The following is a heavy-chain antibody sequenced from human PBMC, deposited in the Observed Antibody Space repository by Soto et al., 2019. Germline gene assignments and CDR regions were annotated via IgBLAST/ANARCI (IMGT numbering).Heavy chain of an antibody. D-gene: IGHD1-26*01. J-gene: IGHJ4*02. V-gene: IGHV3-23*01. CDR1: GFRFDYYA. CDR3: AKGLVGATRALDY. CDR2: ISGSGNNI. Sequence: PGGSLRLSCAASGFRFDYYAMTWIRQAAGRGLERVSSISGSGNNIDYSDSVKGRFTISRDNSKNTLYLQMNSLRAEDTAVYYCAKGLVGATRALDYWGQGTLVTVSS.